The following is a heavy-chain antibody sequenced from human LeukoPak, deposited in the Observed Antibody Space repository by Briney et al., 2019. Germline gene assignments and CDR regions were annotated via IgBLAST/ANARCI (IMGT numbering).Heavy chain of an antibody. D-gene: IGHD4-17*01. Sequence: GGSLRLSCAASGFTFSSYAMSWVRQAPGKGLEWVSAISGSGGSTYYADSVKGRFTISRDNSKNTLYLQMNSLRAEDTAVYYCAQATTVIHRLFDYWGQGTLVTVSS. CDR2: ISGSGGST. CDR1: GFTFSSYA. J-gene: IGHJ4*02. V-gene: IGHV3-23*01. CDR3: AQATTVIHRLFDY.